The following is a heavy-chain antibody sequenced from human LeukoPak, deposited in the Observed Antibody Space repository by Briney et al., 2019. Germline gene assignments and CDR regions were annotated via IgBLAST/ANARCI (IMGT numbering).Heavy chain of an antibody. V-gene: IGHV3-21*06. CDR2: ISSTSTYI. CDR1: GFTFSSYT. Sequence: GGSLRLSCAASGFTFSSYTMIWVRQAPGKGLEWVSSISSTSTYIYYADSVKGRFTISRDNAKNSLYLQMNSLRAEDTAVYYCAGMQYSSSWAAFDYWGQEPWSSSPQ. D-gene: IGHD6-13*01. J-gene: IGHJ4*01. CDR3: AGMQYSSSWAAFDY.